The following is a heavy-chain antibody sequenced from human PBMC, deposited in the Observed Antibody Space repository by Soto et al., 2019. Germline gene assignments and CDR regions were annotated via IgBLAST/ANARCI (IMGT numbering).Heavy chain of an antibody. CDR3: AKKVGGSHPYDH. CDR1: GFTFNNYA. CDR2: LTNSGADT. J-gene: IGHJ4*02. V-gene: IGHV3-23*01. Sequence: EVELLESGGSLVQPGGSLKLSCAASGFTFNNYAMAWVRQAPGKGLEWVSSLTNSGADTYYADSVKGRFTISRDNSKNTLYLQMNSLRFEDTAVYYCAKKVGGSHPYDHWGQGTRVTVSS. D-gene: IGHD2-15*01.